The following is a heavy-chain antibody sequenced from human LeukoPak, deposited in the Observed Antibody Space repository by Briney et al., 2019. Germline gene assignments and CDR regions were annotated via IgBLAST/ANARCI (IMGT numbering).Heavy chain of an antibody. Sequence: PGGSLRLSCAASGFTFSTYWMRWVRQIPGEGLVWVSRIRPDGSTTAYADFVRGRFTISRDNARNTLYLQLTSLGAEDTAIYYCARVSSLWAFDYWGQGTLVTVSS. CDR2: IRPDGSTT. CDR3: ARVSSLWAFDY. V-gene: IGHV3-74*01. CDR1: GFTFSTYW. J-gene: IGHJ4*02. D-gene: IGHD2-21*01.